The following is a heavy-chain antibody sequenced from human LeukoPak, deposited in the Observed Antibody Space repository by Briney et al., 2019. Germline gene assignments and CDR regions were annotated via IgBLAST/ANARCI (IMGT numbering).Heavy chain of an antibody. CDR3: AKDRYPGTTPFDY. V-gene: IGHV3-23*01. Sequence: PGGSLRLSCAASEFTFSSYAMSWVRQAPGKGLEWVSAISGSGGSTYYADSVKGRFTISRDNSKNTLYLQMNSLRAEDTAVYYCAKDRYPGTTPFDYWGQGTLVTVSS. J-gene: IGHJ4*02. CDR2: ISGSGGST. CDR1: EFTFSSYA. D-gene: IGHD1-7*01.